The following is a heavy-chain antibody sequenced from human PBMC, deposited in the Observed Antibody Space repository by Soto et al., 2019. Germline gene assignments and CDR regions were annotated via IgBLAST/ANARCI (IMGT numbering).Heavy chain of an antibody. J-gene: IGHJ4*02. CDR1: GGSFSGYY. CDR2: INQYGST. V-gene: IGHV4-34*01. Sequence: PSETLSLTCAVYGGSFSGYYCSWIRQRPEKGLELIGDINQYGSTNYNPSPTSRVTISVDMSTTQFSLKLNPVSAADTAVYYCERGGTRGQFPTTISYQIDHWGQGTLVPVYS. CDR3: ERGGTRGQFPTTISYQIDH. D-gene: IGHD2-21*02.